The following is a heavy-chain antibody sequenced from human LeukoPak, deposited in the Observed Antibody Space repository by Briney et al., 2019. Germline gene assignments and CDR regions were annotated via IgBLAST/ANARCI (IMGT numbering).Heavy chain of an antibody. J-gene: IGHJ4*02. CDR1: RFTFSTYG. Sequence: PGGSLRLSCAASRFTFSTYGMHWVRQAPGKGLEWVTFIRYDGSNKYYADSVKGRFTISRDNSKNTLYLQMNSLRAEDTAVYYCAKDQSQLWFYFDYWGQGTLVTVSS. V-gene: IGHV3-30*02. CDR2: IRYDGSNK. CDR3: AKDQSQLWFYFDY. D-gene: IGHD5-18*01.